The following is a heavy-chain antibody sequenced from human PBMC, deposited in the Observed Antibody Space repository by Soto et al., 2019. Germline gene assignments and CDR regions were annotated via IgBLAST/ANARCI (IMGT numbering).Heavy chain of an antibody. J-gene: IGHJ3*02. V-gene: IGHV3-7*01. CDR2: MNDDGKEK. Sequence: VQSGGGLVQPGGSLTLSCAASGFTFYKSWMTWVRQTPGKGLEWVAGMNDDGKEKYYVDSMEGRITISSDNRRNSLYLQMSTLRVEDTGLYFCARDPFYGAFDIWGQGTVVTVSS. D-gene: IGHD3-10*01. CDR1: GFTFYKSW. CDR3: ARDPFYGAFDI.